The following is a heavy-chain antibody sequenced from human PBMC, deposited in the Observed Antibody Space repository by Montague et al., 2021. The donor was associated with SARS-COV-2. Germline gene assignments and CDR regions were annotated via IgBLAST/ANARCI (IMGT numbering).Heavy chain of an antibody. CDR3: ARGREYYYHPFCY. CDR2: IYSNEDT. D-gene: IGHD2/OR15-2a*01. V-gene: IGHV4-4*07. CDR1: GASMSGYH. J-gene: IGHJ4*01. Sequence: SETLSLICTVSGASMSGYHWSWIQQTAGKALEWIGRIYSNEDTTYNPSLKSRLTMPVDTSERQFYLKMTSVSAADTAIYYCARGREYYYHPFCYRGHGSLVTVSS.